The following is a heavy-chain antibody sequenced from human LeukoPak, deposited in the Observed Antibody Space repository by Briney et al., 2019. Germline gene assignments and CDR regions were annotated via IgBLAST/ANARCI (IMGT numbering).Heavy chain of an antibody. J-gene: IGHJ4*02. V-gene: IGHV3-15*01. CDR3: STDSTIVY. D-gene: IGHD3-9*01. Sequence: PGGSLRLSCAASGFTFGNAWMTWVRQAPGKGLEWVGRIKSKTDGATTDYAAPVKGRFSISRDDSKNTLYLQMNSLKTEDTAVYYCSTDSTIVYWGQGTLVTVSS. CDR1: GFTFGNAW. CDR2: IKSKTDGATT.